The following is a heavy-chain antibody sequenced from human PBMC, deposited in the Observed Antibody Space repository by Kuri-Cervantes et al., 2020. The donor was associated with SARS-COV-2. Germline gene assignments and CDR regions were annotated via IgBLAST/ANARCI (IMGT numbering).Heavy chain of an antibody. D-gene: IGHD2-2*01. CDR1: GYTFTSYY. CDR3: ASYCSSTSCYLRHGGFDY. Sequence: ASVKVSCKASGYTFTSYYMHWVRQAPGQGLEWMGWISAYNGNTNYAQKLQGRVTMTTDTSTSTAYMELRSLRSDDTAVYYCASYCSSTSCYLRHGGFDYWGQGTLVTVSS. J-gene: IGHJ4*02. CDR2: ISAYNGNT. V-gene: IGHV1-18*04.